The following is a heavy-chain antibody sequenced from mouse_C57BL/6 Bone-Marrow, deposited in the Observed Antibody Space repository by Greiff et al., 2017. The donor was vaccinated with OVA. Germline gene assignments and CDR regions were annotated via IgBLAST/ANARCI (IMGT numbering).Heavy chain of an antibody. J-gene: IGHJ3*01. CDR1: GFTFSSYG. D-gene: IGHD1-1*01. CDR3: ARPLDGSSYGGFAY. V-gene: IGHV5-6*01. Sequence: EVQVVESGGDLVKPGGSLKLSCAASGFTFSSYGMSWVRQTPDQRLEWVATISSGGSYTYYPDSVKGRFTISRDNAKNTLYLQMSSLKSEDTAMYYCARPLDGSSYGGFAYWGQGTLVTVSA. CDR2: ISSGGSYT.